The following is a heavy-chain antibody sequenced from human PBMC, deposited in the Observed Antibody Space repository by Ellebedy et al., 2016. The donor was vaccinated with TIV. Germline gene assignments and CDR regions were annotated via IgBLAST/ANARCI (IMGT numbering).Heavy chain of an antibody. V-gene: IGHV3-7*01. CDR1: GFTFSSYW. J-gene: IGHJ2*01. Sequence: GGSLRLXXAASGFTFSSYWMQWVRQAPGKGLEWVANIKQDGSDKYYVDSVKGRFTISGDNAKNSLYLQMNSLRVEDTAVYYCARRYFDLWGRGTLVTVSS. CDR3: ARRYFDL. CDR2: IKQDGSDK.